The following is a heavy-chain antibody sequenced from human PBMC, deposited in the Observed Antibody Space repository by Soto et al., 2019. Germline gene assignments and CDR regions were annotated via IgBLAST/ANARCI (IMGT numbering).Heavy chain of an antibody. Sequence: QVQLVESGGGVVQPGRSLRLSCAASGFTFSSYGMHWVRQAPGKGLEWVAVIWYDGSNKYYADSVKGRFTISRDNSKNTLYRQVTSRRAENRAVYYCAGGPREWDTARESGTSYYDPWGQGTLVTVSS. D-gene: IGHD5-18*01. V-gene: IGHV3-33*01. CDR1: GFTFSSYG. CDR3: AGGPREWDTARESGTSYYDP. J-gene: IGHJ5*02. CDR2: IWYDGSNK.